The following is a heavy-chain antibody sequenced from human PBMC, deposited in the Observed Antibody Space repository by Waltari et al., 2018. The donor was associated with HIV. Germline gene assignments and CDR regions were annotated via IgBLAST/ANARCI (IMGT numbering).Heavy chain of an antibody. CDR3: ARGGYYYDISGYYHY. D-gene: IGHD3-22*01. J-gene: IGHJ4*02. Sequence: QVQLVESGGGVVQPGRSLRLSCAASGFTFSNFAMHWVRQAPGKGLWWVAVIWYDGENKYYADSVKGRFTISRDNSKNTLYLQMNSLRVEDTAVYYCARGGYYYDISGYYHYWGQGTLVTVSS. CDR1: GFTFSNFA. V-gene: IGHV3-33*01. CDR2: IWYDGENK.